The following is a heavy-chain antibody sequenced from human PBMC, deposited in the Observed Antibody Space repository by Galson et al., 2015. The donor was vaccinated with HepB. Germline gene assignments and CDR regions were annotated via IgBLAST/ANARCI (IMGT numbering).Heavy chain of an antibody. D-gene: IGHD6-6*01. CDR1: GFTFSSYR. V-gene: IGHV3-7*01. Sequence: SLRLSCAASGFTFSSYRMSWVRQAPGKGLEWVANIKQDGSEKYYVDSVKGRFTISRDNAKNSLYLQMNSLRAEDTAVYYCAGLGDSSSVEAFDIWGQGTMVTVSS. J-gene: IGHJ3*02. CDR2: IKQDGSEK. CDR3: AGLGDSSSVEAFDI.